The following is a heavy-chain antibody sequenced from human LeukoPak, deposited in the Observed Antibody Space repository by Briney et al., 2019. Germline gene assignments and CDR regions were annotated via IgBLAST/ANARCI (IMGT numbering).Heavy chain of an antibody. D-gene: IGHD1-26*01. CDR3: ARSSGRAGSASTGFDY. Sequence: PSETLSLTCALYDGSFFGYHWTWLRQPPGKGLEWIGEISHDGNTNFKPSLRSRVSMSLDTSSNQFSLRLNSVTAADAAVYYCARSSGRAGSASTGFDYWGQGVFVTISS. V-gene: IGHV4-34*01. J-gene: IGHJ4*02. CDR1: DGSFFGYH. CDR2: ISHDGNT.